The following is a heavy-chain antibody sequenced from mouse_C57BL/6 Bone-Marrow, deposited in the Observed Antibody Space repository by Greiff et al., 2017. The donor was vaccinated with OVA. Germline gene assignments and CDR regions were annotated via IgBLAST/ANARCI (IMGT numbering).Heavy chain of an antibody. Sequence: QVQLKQSGPELVKPGASVKISCKASGYTFTDYYINWVKQRPGQGLEWIGWIFPGSGSTYYNEKFKGKATLTVDKSSSTAYMLLSSLTSEDTAVYYCARRDTTVVATYWYFDVWGTGTTVTVSS. V-gene: IGHV1-75*01. CDR2: IFPGSGST. J-gene: IGHJ1*03. CDR3: ARRDTTVVATYWYFDV. D-gene: IGHD1-1*01. CDR1: GYTFTDYY.